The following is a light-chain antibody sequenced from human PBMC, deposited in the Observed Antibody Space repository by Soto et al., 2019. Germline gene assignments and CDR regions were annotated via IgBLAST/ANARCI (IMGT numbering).Light chain of an antibody. V-gene: IGLV2-14*01. CDR1: SSDVGGYNY. CDR3: SSFTSSSTFV. CDR2: EVS. Sequence: QSVLTQPASVSGSPGQLITISCTGTSSDVGGYNYVSWYQQNPGKAPNLMVHEVSNRPSGVSNRFSGSKSGNTASLTISGLQAEDEADYYCSSFTSSSTFVFGTGTKVTVL. J-gene: IGLJ1*01.